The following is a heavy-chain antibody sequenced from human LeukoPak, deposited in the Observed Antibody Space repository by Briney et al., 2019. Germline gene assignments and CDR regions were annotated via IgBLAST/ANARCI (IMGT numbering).Heavy chain of an antibody. Sequence: VGSLRLSCAASGFTFSSFGMHGVRQAPGNGLEWVAFIRYDRSNKKYEDAVTGRFTISRDTSKKTLYLQMSSLRAQDTAVYYCAKRRGEDYLDYWGQGTLVTVSS. CDR1: GFTFSSFG. CDR3: AKRRGEDYLDY. D-gene: IGHD2-21*01. CDR2: IRYDRSNK. J-gene: IGHJ4*02. V-gene: IGHV3-30*02.